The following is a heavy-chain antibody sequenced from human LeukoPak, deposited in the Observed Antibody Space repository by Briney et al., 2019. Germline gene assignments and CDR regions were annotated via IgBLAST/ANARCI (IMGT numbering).Heavy chain of an antibody. Sequence: PGGSLRLSCEASGSTFSGYTINWVRQAPGKGLEWLSYISGGSSAIYYTDSVKGRFTISRENAKNSLYLQMNSLRAEDTAVYYCARDDGARYDGMDVWGQGTTVTVSS. CDR2: ISGGSSAI. CDR1: GSTFSGYT. CDR3: ARDDGARYDGMDV. D-gene: IGHD3-10*01. J-gene: IGHJ6*02. V-gene: IGHV3-48*04.